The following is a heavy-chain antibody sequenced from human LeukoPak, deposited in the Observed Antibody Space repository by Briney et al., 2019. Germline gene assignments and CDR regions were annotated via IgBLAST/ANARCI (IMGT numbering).Heavy chain of an antibody. D-gene: IGHD6-13*01. CDR1: GFTFSDYY. V-gene: IGHV4-34*01. J-gene: IGHJ4*02. CDR2: INHSGST. Sequence: GSLRLSCAASGFTFSDYYMSWIRQPPGKGLEWIGEINHSGSTNYNPSLKSRVTISVDTSKNQFSLKLSSVTAADTAVYYCARAAKYSSSWYGSGFDYWGQGTLVTVSS. CDR3: ARAAKYSSSWYGSGFDY.